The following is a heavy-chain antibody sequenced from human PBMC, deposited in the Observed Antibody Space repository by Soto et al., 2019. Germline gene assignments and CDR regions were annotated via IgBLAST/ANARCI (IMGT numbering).Heavy chain of an antibody. Sequence: ASVKVSCKASGYTFITYDINWVRQAPGQGLEWMGWMNPYNGNAGYAQNFQGRVTMTRNTSINTAYMELSSLRSNDTAVYFCARRKERSGPNYFDPWGQGTLVTVSS. CDR1: GYTFITYD. D-gene: IGHD6-25*01. CDR3: ARRKERSGPNYFDP. CDR2: MNPYNGNA. J-gene: IGHJ4*02. V-gene: IGHV1-8*02.